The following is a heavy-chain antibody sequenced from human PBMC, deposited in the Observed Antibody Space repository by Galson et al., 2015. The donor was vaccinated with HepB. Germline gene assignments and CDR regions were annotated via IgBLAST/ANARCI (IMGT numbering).Heavy chain of an antibody. CDR2: IYSGGST. CDR1: GFTVSSNY. V-gene: IGHV3-53*01. D-gene: IGHD3-22*01. J-gene: IGHJ4*02. Sequence: SLRLSCAASGFTVSSNYMSWVRQAPGKGLEWVSVIYSGGSTYYADSVKGRFTISRDNSKNALYLQMNSLRADDTAVYYCARDPSNTSGFREYFDSWGQGTLVTVSS. CDR3: ARDPSNTSGFREYFDS.